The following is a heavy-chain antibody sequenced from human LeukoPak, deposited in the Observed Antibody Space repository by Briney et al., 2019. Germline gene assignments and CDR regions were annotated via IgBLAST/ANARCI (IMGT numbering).Heavy chain of an antibody. V-gene: IGHV4-4*07. Sequence: SETLSLTCTVAGGSISRYYWSWIRQPAGKGLEWIGRIYTSGSTNYNPSLKSRVTMSVDRSRNQFSLRLSSVAAADTAVYYCAREDRDTAGADYWGQGTLVTISS. CDR2: IYTSGST. CDR1: GGSISRYY. CDR3: AREDRDTAGADY. J-gene: IGHJ4*02. D-gene: IGHD5-18*01.